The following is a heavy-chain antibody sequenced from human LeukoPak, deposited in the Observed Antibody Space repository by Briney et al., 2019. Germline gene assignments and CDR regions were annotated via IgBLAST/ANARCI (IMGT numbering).Heavy chain of an antibody. D-gene: IGHD3-9*01. Sequence: GGSLRLSCAASGFMFSSSGMTWVRQGPGMGLGWVSYISSSGSTIYYADSVKGRFTISRDNAKVSLYLQMNSLRAEDTAVYYCAKGYYEIHDAFDIWGQGTMVTVSS. J-gene: IGHJ3*02. CDR1: GFMFSSSG. V-gene: IGHV3-48*03. CDR2: ISSSGSTI. CDR3: AKGYYEIHDAFDI.